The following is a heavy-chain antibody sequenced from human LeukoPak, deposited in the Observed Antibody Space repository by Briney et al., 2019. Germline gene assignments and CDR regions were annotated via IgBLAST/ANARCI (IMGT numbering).Heavy chain of an antibody. V-gene: IGHV3-13*01. CDR3: VKNNGWFHLAQ. Sequence: GGSLRLSCAASGFTFSTYDIHWVRQAPGKGLEWVSSIGTAGDTYYAGSVKGRFTVSRENAKSSLYLQMNSLRVEDTAVYYCVKNNGWFHLAQWGQGTLVTVSS. D-gene: IGHD6-19*01. CDR2: IGTAGDT. CDR1: GFTFSTYD. J-gene: IGHJ4*02.